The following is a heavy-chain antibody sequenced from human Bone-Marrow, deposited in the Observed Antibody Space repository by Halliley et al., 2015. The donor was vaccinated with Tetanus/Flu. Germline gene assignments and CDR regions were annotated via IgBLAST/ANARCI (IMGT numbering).Heavy chain of an antibody. D-gene: IGHD6-19*01. CDR3: ARGHRVSNGWGTYYNYGMDA. CDR1: GGSISTHY. CDR2: IYYSGST. Sequence: TLSLTCTVSGGSISTHYWTWIRQTPGKGLEWIGYIYYSGSTSYNPSLKSRVTISIDTSKNQFSLKLSSVSAADTAVHYCARGHRVSNGWGTYYNYGMDAWGQGTAVSVSS. J-gene: IGHJ6*02. V-gene: IGHV4-59*11.